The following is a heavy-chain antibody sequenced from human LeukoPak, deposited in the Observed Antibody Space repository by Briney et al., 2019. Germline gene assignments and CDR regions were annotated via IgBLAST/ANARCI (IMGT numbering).Heavy chain of an antibody. V-gene: IGHV4-61*01. CDR1: GGSVSSGRYY. CDR3: AGAGYDFWSGGGDY. CDR2: IYYSGSN. D-gene: IGHD3-3*01. J-gene: IGHJ4*02. Sequence: SETLSLTCTVSGGSVSSGRYYWSWIRQPPGKGLEWFGYIYYSGSNNYNPSLKSRVTISVDTSKNQFSLKLSSVTAADTAVYYCAGAGYDFWSGGGDYWGQGTLVTVSS.